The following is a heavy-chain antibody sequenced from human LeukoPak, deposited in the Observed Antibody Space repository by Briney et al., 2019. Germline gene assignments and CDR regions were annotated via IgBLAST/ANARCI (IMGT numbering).Heavy chain of an antibody. CDR3: AKSPSGYYYTPFGY. Sequence: GGSLRLSCAASGFTFSSYGMHWVRQAPGKGLEWVSAISGSGGSTYYADSVKGRFTISRDNSKNTLYLQMNSLRAEDTAVYYCAKSPSGYYYTPFGYWGQGTLVTVSS. D-gene: IGHD3-22*01. V-gene: IGHV3-23*01. J-gene: IGHJ4*02. CDR2: ISGSGGST. CDR1: GFTFSSYG.